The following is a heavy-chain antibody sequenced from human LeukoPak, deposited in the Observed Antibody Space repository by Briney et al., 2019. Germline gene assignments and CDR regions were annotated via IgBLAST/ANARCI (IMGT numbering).Heavy chain of an antibody. V-gene: IGHV4-39*07. CDR2: IYYSGST. J-gene: IGHJ4*02. D-gene: IGHD1-26*01. CDR3: ARAKVGATEWGYYFDY. Sequence: SETLSLTCTVSGGSISSSSYYWGWIRQPPGKGLEWIGSIYYSGSTYYNPSLKSRVTISVDTSKNQFSLKLSSVTAADTAVYYCARAKVGATEWGYYFDYWGQGTLVTVSS. CDR1: GGSISSSSYY.